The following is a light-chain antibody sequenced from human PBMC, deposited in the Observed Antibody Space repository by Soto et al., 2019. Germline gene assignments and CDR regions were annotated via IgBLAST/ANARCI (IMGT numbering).Light chain of an antibody. J-gene: IGKJ1*01. CDR2: GAS. Sequence: EIVMTQSPATLSVSPGERATLSCRASQGVSSDLAWYHQKPGQAPRLLIYGASTRATGIPARFSGSGSGTEFTLTINSLQSEDFAVYYCQQYNNWPRTFGQGTKVDI. CDR1: QGVSSD. V-gene: IGKV3-15*01. CDR3: QQYNNWPRT.